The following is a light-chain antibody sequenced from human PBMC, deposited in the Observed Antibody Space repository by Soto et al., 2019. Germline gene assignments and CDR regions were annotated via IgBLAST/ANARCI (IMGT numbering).Light chain of an antibody. J-gene: IGKJ5*01. CDR3: QQRSKWPIT. V-gene: IGKV3-11*01. CDR2: DAS. CDR1: QSVSTY. Sequence: DIVLTQSPATLSLSAGERATLAGRASQSVSTYLAWYQQKPGQAPRLFIYDASNRATGIPARFSGSGSGTDFTLTISSLEPEDFAVYYCQQRSKWPITFGQGTRLEIK.